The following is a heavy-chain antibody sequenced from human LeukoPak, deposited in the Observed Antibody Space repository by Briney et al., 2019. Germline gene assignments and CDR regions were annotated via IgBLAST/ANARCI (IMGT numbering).Heavy chain of an antibody. D-gene: IGHD6-19*01. V-gene: IGHV4-59*11. J-gene: IGHJ4*02. CDR1: GVSIRNHH. CDR2: VFYSGST. CDR3: TKWHDGWHGFDS. Sequence: SETLSLTCSVSGVSIRNHHWNWIRQPPGKGLEWIGYVFYSGSTNYNPSLNSRVTLSVDTSKNQLSLRLSSVTAADSALYYCTKWHDGWHGFDSWGQGTLVTVSS.